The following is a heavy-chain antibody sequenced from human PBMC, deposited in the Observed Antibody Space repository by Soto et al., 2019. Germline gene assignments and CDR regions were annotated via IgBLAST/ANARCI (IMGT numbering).Heavy chain of an antibody. CDR1: GFSFDGYA. CDR2: ISWNSGNI. D-gene: IGHD6-6*01. CDR3: VKASTYSSSQGWLHP. Sequence: GGSLRLSCAASGFSFDGYAMNWVRQPPGKGLEWVSGISWNSGNIDYADSVKGRFTISRDNAKNSLYLQMNSLRAEDTALYYCVKASTYSSSQGWLHPWGEGTLATVYS. V-gene: IGHV3-9*01. J-gene: IGHJ5*02.